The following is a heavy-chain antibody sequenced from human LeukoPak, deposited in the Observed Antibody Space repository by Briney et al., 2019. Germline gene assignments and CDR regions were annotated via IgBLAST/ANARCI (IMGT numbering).Heavy chain of an antibody. CDR2: ISWNSGSI. V-gene: IGHV3-9*01. CDR3: AREERRWLQFH. J-gene: IGHJ4*02. D-gene: IGHD5-24*01. Sequence: GGSLRLSCAASGFTFDDYAMNWVRQAPGKGLKWVSGISWNSGSIGYADSVKGRFTISRDNAKNSLYPQMNSLRAEDTAVHYCAREERRWLQFHWGQGTLVTVSS. CDR1: GFTFDDYA.